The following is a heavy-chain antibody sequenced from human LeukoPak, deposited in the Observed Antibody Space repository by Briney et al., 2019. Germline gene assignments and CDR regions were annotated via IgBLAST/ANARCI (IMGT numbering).Heavy chain of an antibody. CDR1: GFTFRDYS. D-gene: IGHD6-19*01. CDR2: ISHNGGTT. Sequence: PRGSLRLSFAASGFTFRDYSRPWVPQAPGIGLEYVSAISHNGGTTYYADSVKGRFTVSRDNSENTLYLQMGSLMVEDMAVYYCARAPSMWLTDYFDYWGQGTLVTVSS. CDR3: ARAPSMWLTDYFDY. J-gene: IGHJ4*02. V-gene: IGHV3-64*02.